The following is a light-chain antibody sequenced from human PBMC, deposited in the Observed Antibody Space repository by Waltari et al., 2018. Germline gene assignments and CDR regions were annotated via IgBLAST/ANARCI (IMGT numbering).Light chain of an antibody. J-gene: IGKJ1*01. CDR2: NTF. V-gene: IGKV1-39*01. Sequence: DTQMTQSPSSLSASVGDRVTITCRASQSISTSLNWFQQKPGTVPKLLIYNTFTLKGGVPSRFSGSGSGTDFTLTISSLPPEYFAVYYCQQSYILPWTFVQGTKVEMK. CDR3: QQSYILPWT. CDR1: QSISTS.